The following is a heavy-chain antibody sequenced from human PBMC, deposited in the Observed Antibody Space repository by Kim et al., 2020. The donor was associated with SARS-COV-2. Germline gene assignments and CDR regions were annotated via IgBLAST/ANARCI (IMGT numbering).Heavy chain of an antibody. J-gene: IGHJ3*02. CDR1: GFTFGDYA. V-gene: IGHV3-49*04. CDR2: IRSKAYGGTT. CDR3: TRDRGGWFGEHPQGLDI. D-gene: IGHD3-10*01. Sequence: GGSLRLSCTASGFTFGDYAMSWVRQAPGKGLEWVGFIRSKAYGGTTEYAASVKGRFTISRDDSKSIAYLQMNSLKTEDTAVYYCTRDRGGWFGEHPQGLDIWGQGTMVTVSS.